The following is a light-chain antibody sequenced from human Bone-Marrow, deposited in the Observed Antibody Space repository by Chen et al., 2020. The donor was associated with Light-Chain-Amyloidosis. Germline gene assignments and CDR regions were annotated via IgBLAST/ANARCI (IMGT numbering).Light chain of an antibody. J-gene: IGLJ1*01. Sequence: QSALTHPASVSGSPGQSLTISCTGTSSDGGGDNHVSWYQQHPDKAPKLMIYEVTNRPSWVPDRFSGSKSDNTASLTISGLQTEDEADYFCSADTITNTLVFGSGTRVTVL. CDR1: SSDGGGDNH. CDR2: EVT. CDR3: SADTITNTLV. V-gene: IGLV2-14*01.